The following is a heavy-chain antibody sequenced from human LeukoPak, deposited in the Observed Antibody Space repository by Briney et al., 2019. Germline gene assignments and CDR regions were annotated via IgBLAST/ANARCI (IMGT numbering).Heavy chain of an antibody. J-gene: IGHJ4*02. CDR3: AKDEDHDYGDYYFDS. V-gene: IGHV3-30*18. Sequence: GGSLRLSCVTSGFTFSRYAMHWVRQAPGKGLQWVTVTSYDGSDTYYADSVKGRFTISRDDSKNTLYLQMNSLRAEDTAVYYCAKDEDHDYGDYYFDSWGQGTLVTVSS. D-gene: IGHD4-17*01. CDR2: TSYDGSDT. CDR1: GFTFSRYA.